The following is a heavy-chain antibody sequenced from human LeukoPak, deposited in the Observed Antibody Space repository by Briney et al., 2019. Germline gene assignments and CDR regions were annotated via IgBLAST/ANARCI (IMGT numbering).Heavy chain of an antibody. V-gene: IGHV1-3*01. Sequence: ASVKVSCKASGYTFTSYAMHWVRQAPGQRLEWMGWINAGNGNTKYSQKFQGRVTITRDTSAGTAYMELSSLRSEDTAVYYCAREVWGDPYFDYWGQGTLVTVSS. J-gene: IGHJ4*02. CDR1: GYTFTSYA. CDR3: AREVWGDPYFDY. D-gene: IGHD7-27*01. CDR2: INAGNGNT.